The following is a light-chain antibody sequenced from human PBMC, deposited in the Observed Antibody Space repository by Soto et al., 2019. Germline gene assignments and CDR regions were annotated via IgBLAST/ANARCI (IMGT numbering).Light chain of an antibody. CDR3: TSFGGSNNV. CDR2: EVT. J-gene: IGLJ1*01. V-gene: IGLV2-8*01. CDR1: SGDVGGYNY. Sequence: QSVLTQPPSASGSPGQSVTISCTGTSGDVGGYNYVSWYQQHPGKAPKLIIYEVTKRPSGVPDRFSGSKSGNTASLTVSGLQAEDEADYYCTSFGGSNNVFGTGTKVTVL.